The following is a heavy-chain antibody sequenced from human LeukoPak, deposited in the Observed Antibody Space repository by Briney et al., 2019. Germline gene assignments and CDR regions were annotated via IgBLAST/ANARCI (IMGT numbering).Heavy chain of an antibody. D-gene: IGHD5-12*01. CDR3: AREGGYDSTTRGAASYYYYYMDV. V-gene: IGHV4-39*07. Sequence: PSETLSLTCTISGGSISSSSYYWGWIRQPPGKGLEWIGSIYYSGSTYYNPSLKSRVTISVDTSKNQFSLKLSSVTAADTAVYYCAREGGYDSTTRGAASYYYYYMDVWGKGTTVTVSS. CDR2: IYYSGST. J-gene: IGHJ6*03. CDR1: GGSISSSSYY.